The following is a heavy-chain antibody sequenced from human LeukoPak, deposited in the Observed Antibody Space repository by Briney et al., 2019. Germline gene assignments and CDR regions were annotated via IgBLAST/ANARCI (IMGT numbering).Heavy chain of an antibody. Sequence: PGGTLRLSCAASGFTFSNFGMNWVRQAPGKGLQWVSGIGPGGGNKYYADSLEGRFTISRDNSKNTVYLQMNSLRAKDTALYYCAQDISWFAFDIWGQGTMVTVSS. V-gene: IGHV3-23*01. D-gene: IGHD3-10*01. CDR2: IGPGGGNK. CDR1: GFTFSNFG. CDR3: AQDISWFAFDI. J-gene: IGHJ3*02.